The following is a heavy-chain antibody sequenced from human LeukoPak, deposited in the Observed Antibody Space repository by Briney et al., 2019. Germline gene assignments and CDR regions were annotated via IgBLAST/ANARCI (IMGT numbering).Heavy chain of an antibody. CDR2: ISYDGSNK. CDR3: ARDEQTATVTTFPGSFNYYYGMDV. V-gene: IGHV3-30*19. D-gene: IGHD4-17*01. J-gene: IGHJ6*02. CDR1: GFTFSSNW. Sequence: QTGGSLRLSCAGSGFTFSSNWMHWVRQAPGKGLEWVAVISYDGSNKYYADSVKGRFTISRDNSKNTLYLQMNSLRAEDTAVYYCARDEQTATVTTFPGSFNYYYGMDVWGQGTTVTVSS.